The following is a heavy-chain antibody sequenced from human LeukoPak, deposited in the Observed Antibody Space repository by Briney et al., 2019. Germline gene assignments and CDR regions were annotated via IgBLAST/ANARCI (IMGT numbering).Heavy chain of an antibody. V-gene: IGHV3-74*01. CDR3: ARRGIAVAGLQVNALDI. Sequence: GGSLRLSCAAFGFTFSSYWMHWVRQAPGKGLVWVSRINSDGSSTSYADSVKGRFTISRDNAKNTLYLQMNSLRAEDTAVYYCARRGIAVAGLQVNALDIWGQGTMVTVSS. D-gene: IGHD6-19*01. CDR1: GFTFSSYW. CDR2: INSDGSST. J-gene: IGHJ3*02.